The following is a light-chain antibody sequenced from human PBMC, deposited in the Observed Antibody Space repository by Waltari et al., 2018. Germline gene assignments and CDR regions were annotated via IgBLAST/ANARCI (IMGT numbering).Light chain of an antibody. CDR2: GAS. Sequence: VLTQSPDTLSFSPGERATLSCRASQSLTKRYLAWYQQKPGQAPRLLIYGASSRAAGIPDRFSGSGSGTDFTLTISRLEPEDSAVYYCQQYGSSILYTFGQGTKLEIK. V-gene: IGKV3-20*01. CDR1: QSLTKRY. J-gene: IGKJ2*01. CDR3: QQYGSSILYT.